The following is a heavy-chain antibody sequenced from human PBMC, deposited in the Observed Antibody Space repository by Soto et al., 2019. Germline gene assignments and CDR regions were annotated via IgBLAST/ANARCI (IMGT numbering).Heavy chain of an antibody. D-gene: IGHD4-17*01. Sequence: SETLSLTCTVSGGSISSYYWSWIRQPPGKGLEWIGEINHSGSTNYNPSLKSRVTISVDTSKNQFSLKLSSVTAADTAVYYCARGEKTTVVTWRYYGMDVWGQGTTVTVSS. CDR1: GGSISSYY. V-gene: IGHV4-34*01. CDR2: INHSGST. J-gene: IGHJ6*02. CDR3: ARGEKTTVVTWRYYGMDV.